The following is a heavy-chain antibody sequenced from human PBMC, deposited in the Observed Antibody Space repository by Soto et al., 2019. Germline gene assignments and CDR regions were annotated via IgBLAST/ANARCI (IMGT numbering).Heavy chain of an antibody. Sequence: GASVKVSCKASGYTFTSYYMHWVRQAPGQGLEWMGIINPSGGSTSYAQKFQGRVTMTKDTSTSTVYMELSSLRSEDTAVYYCARDALIVVVTERPQAGHGMDVWGQGTTVTVSS. V-gene: IGHV1-46*01. CDR2: INPSGGST. J-gene: IGHJ6*02. CDR1: GYTFTSYY. D-gene: IGHD2-21*02. CDR3: ARDALIVVVTERPQAGHGMDV.